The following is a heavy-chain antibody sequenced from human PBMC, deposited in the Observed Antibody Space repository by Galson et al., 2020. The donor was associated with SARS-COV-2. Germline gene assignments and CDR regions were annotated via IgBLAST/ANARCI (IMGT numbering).Heavy chain of an antibody. V-gene: IGHV3-11*01. D-gene: IGHD3-3*01. J-gene: IGHJ4*02. CDR2: ISSSGSTI. CDR1: GFTFSDYY. Sequence: NSGGSLRLSCAASGFTFSDYYMSWIRQAPGKGLEWVSYISSSGSTIYYADSVKGRFTISRDNAKNSLYLQMNSLRAEDTAVYYCSRSDFWSGYYTDYWSQGTLVTVSS. CDR3: SRSDFWSGYYTDY.